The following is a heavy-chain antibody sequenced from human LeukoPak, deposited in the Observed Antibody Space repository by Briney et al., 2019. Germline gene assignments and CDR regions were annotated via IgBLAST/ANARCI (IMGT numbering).Heavy chain of an antibody. J-gene: IGHJ4*02. V-gene: IGHV3-30*04. CDR3: ARDPNYYFDY. CDR1: GFTFSSYA. CDR2: ISYGGSNK. D-gene: IGHD5-24*01. Sequence: GRSLRLSCAASGFTFSSYAMHWVRQAPGKGLEWVAVISYGGSNKYYADSVKGRFTISRDNSKNTLYLQMNSLRAEDTAVYYCARDPNYYFDYWGQGTLVTVSS.